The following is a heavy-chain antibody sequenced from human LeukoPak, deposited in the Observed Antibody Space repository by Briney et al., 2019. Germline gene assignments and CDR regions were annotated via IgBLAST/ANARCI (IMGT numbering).Heavy chain of an antibody. CDR3: ASIVPRKQWLVFQH. CDR1: GFTFSSYS. D-gene: IGHD6-19*01. J-gene: IGHJ1*01. V-gene: IGHV3-21*04. CDR2: ISSSSSYI. Sequence: GGSLRLSCAASGFTFSSYSMNWVRQAPGKGLEWVSSISSSSSYIYYADSVKGRFTISRDNAKNSLYLQMNSLRAEDTAVYYCASIVPRKQWLVFQHWGQGTLVTVSS.